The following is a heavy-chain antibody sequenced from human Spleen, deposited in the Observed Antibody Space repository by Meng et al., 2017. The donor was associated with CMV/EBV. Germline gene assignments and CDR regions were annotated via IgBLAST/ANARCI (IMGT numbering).Heavy chain of an antibody. Sequence: LRLSCTVSGASISSSSYYWAWIRQHPGKGLEWIGYISYSGTTYYNPSLKSRISISVDTSKTQFSLQLSSVTAADTAVYYCAKVGPGWRSSTLVFDPWGQGILVTVSS. V-gene: IGHV4-31*03. D-gene: IGHD2-2*01. J-gene: IGHJ5*02. CDR3: AKVGPGWRSSTLVFDP. CDR1: GASISSSSYY. CDR2: ISYSGTT.